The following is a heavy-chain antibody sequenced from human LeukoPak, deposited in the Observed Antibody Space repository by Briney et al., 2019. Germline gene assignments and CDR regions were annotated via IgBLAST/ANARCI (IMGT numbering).Heavy chain of an antibody. D-gene: IGHD3-10*01. CDR2: ISGSGGST. J-gene: IGHJ4*02. CDR1: GFTFSSYA. Sequence: GGSLRLSCAASGFTFSSYAMSWVRQAPGKGLEWVSAISGSGGSTYYADSVKGRFTISRGNSKNTLYLQMNSLRAEDTAVYYCAKTRYYYGSGSAFDYWGQGTLVTVSS. V-gene: IGHV3-23*01. CDR3: AKTRYYYGSGSAFDY.